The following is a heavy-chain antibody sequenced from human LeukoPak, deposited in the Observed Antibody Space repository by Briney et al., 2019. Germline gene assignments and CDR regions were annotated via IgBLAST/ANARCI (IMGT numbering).Heavy chain of an antibody. CDR3: AREEVQYFDWYRSSRYDMDV. J-gene: IGHJ6*02. Sequence: PSETLSLTCTVSGGSISSYYWSWIRQPPGKGLEWSGEVNHSGSTNYNPSLKSRVTISVDTSKNQFSLKLSSVTAADTAVYYCAREEVQYFDWYRSSRYDMDVWGQGTTVTVSS. D-gene: IGHD3-9*01. CDR1: GGSISSYY. V-gene: IGHV4-34*01. CDR2: VNHSGST.